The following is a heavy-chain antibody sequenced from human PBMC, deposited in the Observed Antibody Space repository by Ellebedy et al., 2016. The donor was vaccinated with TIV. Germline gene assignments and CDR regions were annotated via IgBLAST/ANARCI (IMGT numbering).Heavy chain of an antibody. CDR1: GGSFSGYY. CDR2: INHSGST. J-gene: IGHJ5*02. V-gene: IGHV4-34*01. CDR3: ARGLARSSGTRSRLDP. D-gene: IGHD6-6*01. Sequence: MPSETLSLTCAVYGGSFSGYYWSWIRQPPGKGLEWIGEINHSGSTNYNPSLKSRVTVSVDTSKNQFSLKLSSLTAADTAVYYCARGLARSSGTRSRLDPWGQGTLVTVSS.